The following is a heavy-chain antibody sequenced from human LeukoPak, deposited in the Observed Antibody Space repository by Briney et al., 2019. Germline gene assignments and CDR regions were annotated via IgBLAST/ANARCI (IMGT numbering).Heavy chain of an antibody. CDR2: ISAYNGNT. CDR1: GYTFTSYG. V-gene: IGHV1-18*04. Sequence: ASVKLSCKASGYTFTSYGISWVRQAPGQGLEWMGWISAYNGNTNYAQKLQGRVTMTTDTSTSTAYMELRSLRSDDTAVYYCARAKLWFGEFYYFDYWGQGTLVTVSS. CDR3: ARAKLWFGEFYYFDY. D-gene: IGHD3-10*01. J-gene: IGHJ4*02.